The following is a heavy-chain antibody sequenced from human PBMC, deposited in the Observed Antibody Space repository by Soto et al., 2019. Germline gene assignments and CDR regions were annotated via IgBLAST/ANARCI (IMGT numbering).Heavy chain of an antibody. CDR2: ISSSGSTI. Sequence: GGSLRLSCAASGFTFSDYYMSWIRQAPGKGLEWVSYISSSGSTIYYADSVKGRFTISRDNAKNSLYLQMNSLRAEDTAVYYCAREGGDYGDYVSVSPPLYWGQGTLVTVSS. V-gene: IGHV3-11*01. D-gene: IGHD4-17*01. J-gene: IGHJ4*02. CDR3: AREGGDYGDYVSVSPPLY. CDR1: GFTFSDYY.